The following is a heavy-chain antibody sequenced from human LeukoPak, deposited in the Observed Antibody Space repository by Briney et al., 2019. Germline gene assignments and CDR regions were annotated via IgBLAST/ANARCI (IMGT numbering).Heavy chain of an antibody. CDR2: IYSRGTT. V-gene: IGHV4-59*01. D-gene: IGHD2-21*02. Sequence: SETLSLTCTVSGDSINRYFWTWIRQPPGKGLEWLGYIYSRGTTAYNPSLESRLTMSTDTSKNQFSLTLRSVTTADTAVYFCARVTRTHDAFDVWGQPIMVTVSS. CDR1: GDSINRYF. CDR3: ARVTRTHDAFDV. J-gene: IGHJ3*01.